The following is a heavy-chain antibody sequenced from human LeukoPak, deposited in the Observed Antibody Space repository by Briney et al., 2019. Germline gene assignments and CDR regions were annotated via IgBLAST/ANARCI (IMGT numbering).Heavy chain of an antibody. CDR2: INPNDGDT. J-gene: IGHJ4*02. D-gene: IGHD2-2*01. CDR3: ARANFLYCSSSTCLFDY. CDR1: GYTFTDYY. V-gene: IGHV1-2*02. Sequence: ASVKVSCKASGYTFTDYYMHWVRQAPGEGFEWMGWINPNDGDTNYAQKFQGRVTMTRDTSISTAHMEVSRLRSDDTAVYYCARANFLYCSSSTCLFDYWGQGTLVTVSS.